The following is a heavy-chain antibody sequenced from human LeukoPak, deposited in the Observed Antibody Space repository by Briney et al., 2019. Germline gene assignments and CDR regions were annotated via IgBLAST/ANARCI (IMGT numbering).Heavy chain of an antibody. J-gene: IGHJ5*02. CDR3: ARGYYGSALGGWFDP. CDR1: GGSISSSHW. V-gene: IGHV4-4*02. CDR2: IYHGGGT. D-gene: IGHD3-10*01. Sequence: SGTLSLTCEVSGGSISSSHWWSWVRRPPGKGLEWIGEIYHGGGTNYNLSLKSRVTISVDKSKNKFSLKLSSVTAADTAVYYCARGYYGSALGGWFDPWGQGTLVTVSS.